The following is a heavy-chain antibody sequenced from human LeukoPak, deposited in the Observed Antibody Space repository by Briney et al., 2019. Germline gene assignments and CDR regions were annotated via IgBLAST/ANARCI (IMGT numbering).Heavy chain of an antibody. D-gene: IGHD6-25*01. Sequence: GGSLRLSCTVSGFTVSSNSMSWVRQAPGKGLEWVSFIYSDNTHYSDSVKGRSTISRDNSKNTLYLQMNSLRAEDTAVYYCARTIAAHLDYWGQGTLVTVSS. CDR1: GFTVSSNS. J-gene: IGHJ4*02. CDR2: IYSDNT. CDR3: ARTIAAHLDY. V-gene: IGHV3-53*01.